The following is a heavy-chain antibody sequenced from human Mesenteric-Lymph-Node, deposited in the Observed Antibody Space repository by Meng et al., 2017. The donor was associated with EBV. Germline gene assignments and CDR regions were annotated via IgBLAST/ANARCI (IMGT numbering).Heavy chain of an antibody. D-gene: IGHD1-26*01. CDR3: AGAYAEFVGC. CDR1: GFSFSSYG. Sequence: QIRLVESGGGVVKPGGSLRLSCETSGFSFSSYGMHWVRQAPGKGLEWLAVIWYDGIKTYYADSVRGRFTISRDNSKSTLYLQMNSLRDEDTAIYYCAGAYAEFVGCWGQGTLVTVSS. CDR2: IWYDGIKT. V-gene: IGHV3-33*01. J-gene: IGHJ4*02.